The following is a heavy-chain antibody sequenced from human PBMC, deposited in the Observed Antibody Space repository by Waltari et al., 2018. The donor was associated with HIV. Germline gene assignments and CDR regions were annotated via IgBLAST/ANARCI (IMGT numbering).Heavy chain of an antibody. CDR1: GFTFSSYS. J-gene: IGHJ6*02. V-gene: IGHV3-48*01. CDR3: ARDGVFGVVIIVEGQGMDV. Sequence: EVQLVESGGGLVQPGGSLRLSCAASGFTFSSYSMNWVRQAPGKGLEWVSYISSSSSTIYYADSVKGRFTISRDNAKNSLYLQMNSLRAEDTAVYYCARDGVFGVVIIVEGQGMDVWGQGTTVTVSS. D-gene: IGHD3-3*01. CDR2: ISSSSSTI.